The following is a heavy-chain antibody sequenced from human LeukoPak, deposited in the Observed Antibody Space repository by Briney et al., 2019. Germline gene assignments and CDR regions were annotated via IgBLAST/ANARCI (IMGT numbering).Heavy chain of an antibody. Sequence: SETLSLICTTSGAPISRFYWSWVRQPPGKGLEWIGNIYNGVPTFFDPSLKSRVTLSVDTSKTQFSLQLASVTAADTAVYYCVQTTGWPGFDYWGQGILVTVSS. J-gene: IGHJ4*02. CDR2: IYNGVPT. CDR1: GAPISRFY. V-gene: IGHV4-4*09. D-gene: IGHD6-19*01. CDR3: VQTTGWPGFDY.